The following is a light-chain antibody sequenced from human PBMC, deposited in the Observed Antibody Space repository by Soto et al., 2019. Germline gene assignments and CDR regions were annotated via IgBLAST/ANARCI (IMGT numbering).Light chain of an antibody. CDR1: QSLNND. CDR3: QQYHRSSIT. V-gene: IGKV1-5*01. J-gene: IGKJ5*01. CDR2: DAS. Sequence: DIQITHSPSTLSASVGDRVTITCRASQSLNNDLAWYQQKPGKAPNLLIYDASTLERGVPSRFSGTGSGTEFTLAINSLQPDDFATYYCQQYHRSSITFGQGTRLEI.